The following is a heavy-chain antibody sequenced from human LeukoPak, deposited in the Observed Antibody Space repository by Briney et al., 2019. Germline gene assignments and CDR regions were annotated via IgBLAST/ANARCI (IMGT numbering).Heavy chain of an antibody. V-gene: IGHV3-33*01. D-gene: IGHD3-22*01. J-gene: IGHJ6*02. Sequence: GGSLRLSCAASGFTFSSYGMHWVRQAPGKGLEWVAVIWYDGSNKYYADSVKGRFTISRDNSKKTLYLQMNSLRAEDTAVYYCARVRNYYDSSGVYYYYYGMDVWGQGTTVTVSS. CDR1: GFTFSSYG. CDR3: ARVRNYYDSSGVYYYYYGMDV. CDR2: IWYDGSNK.